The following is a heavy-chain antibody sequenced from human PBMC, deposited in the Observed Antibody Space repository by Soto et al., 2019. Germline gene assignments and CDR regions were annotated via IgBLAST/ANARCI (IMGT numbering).Heavy chain of an antibody. D-gene: IGHD3-16*01. CDR2: ISGGGRST. CDR3: AKVPAYDYVWGTYYYFDY. CDR1: GFTFSNSA. V-gene: IGHV3-23*01. Sequence: GGSLRLSCAASGFTFSNSAMSWVRQAPGKGLEWVSSISGGGRSTYYADSVKGRFTISRDNSKNTLYLQMNSLRAEDTAVYYCAKVPAYDYVWGTYYYFDYWGLGALVTVSS. J-gene: IGHJ4*02.